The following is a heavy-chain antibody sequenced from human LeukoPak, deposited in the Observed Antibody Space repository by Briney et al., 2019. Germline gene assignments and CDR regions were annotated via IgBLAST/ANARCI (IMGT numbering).Heavy chain of an antibody. J-gene: IGHJ3*02. CDR1: GFTFDDYA. V-gene: IGHV3-13*01. D-gene: IGHD6-13*01. CDR2: IGTAGDT. Sequence: GGSLRLSCAASGFTFDDYAMHWVRQATGKGLEWVSAIGTAGDTYYPGSVKGRFTISRGNAKNSLYLQMNSLRAGDTAVYYCARSGSSSWYGPAFDIWGQGTMVTVSS. CDR3: ARSGSSSWYGPAFDI.